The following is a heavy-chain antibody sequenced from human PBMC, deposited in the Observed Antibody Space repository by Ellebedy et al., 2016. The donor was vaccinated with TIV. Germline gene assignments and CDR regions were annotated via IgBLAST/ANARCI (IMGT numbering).Heavy chain of an antibody. J-gene: IGHJ4*02. D-gene: IGHD6-19*01. CDR3: ARSIGWYYFDY. CDR2: ISSSSSTI. CDR1: GFNFSGYG. Sequence: GESLKISXATSGFNFSGYGMHWVRQAPGKGLEWISYISSSSSTIYYADSVKGRFTISRDNTRNLLNLQMNSLRGEDTAIYYCARSIGWYYFDYWGQGTLVTVSS. V-gene: IGHV3-48*01.